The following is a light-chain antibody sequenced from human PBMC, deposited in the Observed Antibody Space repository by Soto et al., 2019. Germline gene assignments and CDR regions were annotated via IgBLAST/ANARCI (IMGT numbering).Light chain of an antibody. J-gene: IGLJ1*01. CDR2: EVS. CDR3: SSYTSSNYV. V-gene: IGLV2-14*01. CDR1: SSDVGGSTY. Sequence: QSALTQPASVSGSPGQSITISCTGTSSDVGGSTYVSWSQQHPGKAPTLIIYEVSNRPSGVSNRFSGSKSGNTASLIISGLQAEDEADYYCSSYTSSNYVFGTGTKVTVL.